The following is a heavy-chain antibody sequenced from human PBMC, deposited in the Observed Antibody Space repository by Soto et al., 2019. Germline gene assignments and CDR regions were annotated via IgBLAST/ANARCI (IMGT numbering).Heavy chain of an antibody. CDR1: GYSFTSYW. D-gene: IGHD2-15*01. V-gene: IGHV5-51*01. CDR3: ARLHCSGGSCYAAHLGMDV. J-gene: IGHJ6*02. Sequence: PVESLKISCHGSGYSFTSYWLGWGPQIPWKGLELMGVIYLGDSDTRYSPSFQGQVTISADKSISTAYLQLSSVKASDTAVYYCARLHCSGGSCYAAHLGMDVWGQGTTVTVSS. CDR2: IYLGDSDT.